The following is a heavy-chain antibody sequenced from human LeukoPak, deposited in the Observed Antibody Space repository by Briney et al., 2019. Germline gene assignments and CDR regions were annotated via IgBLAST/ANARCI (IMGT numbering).Heavy chain of an antibody. D-gene: IGHD3-10*01. J-gene: IGHJ4*02. CDR3: ARVESALWFGTYYFDY. Sequence: GASVKVSCKASGYTFSSYDINWVRQATGQGLKWMGWMNPNSGNADYAQKFQGRVTMTRNTSISTAYMELSSLRSEDTAVYYCARVESALWFGTYYFDYWGQGTLVTASS. V-gene: IGHV1-8*01. CDR1: GYTFSSYD. CDR2: MNPNSGNA.